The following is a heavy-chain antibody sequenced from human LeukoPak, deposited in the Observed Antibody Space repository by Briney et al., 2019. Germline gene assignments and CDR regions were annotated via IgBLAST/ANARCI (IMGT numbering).Heavy chain of an antibody. D-gene: IGHD4-23*01. V-gene: IGHV3-30-3*01. CDR3: AREYGGKFDY. CDR1: GFTFSSYA. Sequence: GGSLRLSCAASGFTFSSYAMHWVRQAPGKGLEWVAVISYDGSNKYYADSVKGRFTISRDNSKNTLYLQMNSLRAEDTAVYYCAREYGGKFDYWGQGTLVTVSS. J-gene: IGHJ4*02. CDR2: ISYDGSNK.